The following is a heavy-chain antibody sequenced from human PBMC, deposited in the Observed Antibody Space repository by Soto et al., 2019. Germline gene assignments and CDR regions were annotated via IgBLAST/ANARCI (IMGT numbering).Heavy chain of an antibody. J-gene: IGHJ6*02. CDR1: GGTFNNYP. D-gene: IGHD5-12*01. V-gene: IGHV1-69*01. CDR2: SIPIFGTA. Sequence: VKVSCKASGGTFNNYPITWVRQSPGEGLEWMGGSIPIFGTANYAQKFQGRVTISVDESTSTAYMELSSLRSEDTAVYYCARGRGYSGDDHYYYFDMDVWGQGTTVTVSS. CDR3: ARGRGYSGDDHYYYFDMDV.